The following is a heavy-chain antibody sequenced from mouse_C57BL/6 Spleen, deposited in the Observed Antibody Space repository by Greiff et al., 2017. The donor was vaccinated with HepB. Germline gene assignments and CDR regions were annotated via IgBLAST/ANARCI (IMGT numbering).Heavy chain of an antibody. D-gene: IGHD1-1*01. V-gene: IGHV1-39*01. CDR3: ARSGYGSTHYAMDY. Sequence: EVQLKESGPELVKPGASVKISCKASGYSFTDYNMNWVKQSNGKSLEWIGVINPNYGTTSYNQKFKGKATLTVDQSSSTAYMQLNSLTSEDSAVYYCARSGYGSTHYAMDYWGQGTSVTVSS. J-gene: IGHJ4*01. CDR1: GYSFTDYN. CDR2: INPNYGTT.